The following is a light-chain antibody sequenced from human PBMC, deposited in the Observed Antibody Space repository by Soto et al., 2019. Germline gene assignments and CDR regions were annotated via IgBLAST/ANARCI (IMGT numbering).Light chain of an antibody. CDR1: QSVSSPY. V-gene: IGKV3-20*01. Sequence: EIVLTQSPGTLSLSPGERATLSCRASQSVSSPYLAWYQQKPGQAPRLLIYGASSRATGIPDRFSGSGSGTDFTLTISRLEPEDFAVYYCQRYDISPFPFGQGTNLDIK. J-gene: IGKJ2*01. CDR3: QRYDISPFP. CDR2: GAS.